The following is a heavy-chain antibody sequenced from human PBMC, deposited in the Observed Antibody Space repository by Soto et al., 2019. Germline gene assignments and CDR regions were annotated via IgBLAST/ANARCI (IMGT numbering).Heavy chain of an antibody. CDR1: GGNCIIYW. Sequence: GGSLRLSCAASGGNCIIYWMGWVRQAPGMGLEWVGNINPDGREVYYEDSVKGRFTISRDNARNSLYLQMNSLRAEDTAVYYCTRSQSWGQGTLVTVSS. CDR2: INPDGREV. CDR3: TRSQS. V-gene: IGHV3-7*01. J-gene: IGHJ1*01.